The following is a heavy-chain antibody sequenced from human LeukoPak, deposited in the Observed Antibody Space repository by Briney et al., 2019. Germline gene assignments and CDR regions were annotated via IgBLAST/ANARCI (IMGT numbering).Heavy chain of an antibody. V-gene: IGHV1-46*01. J-gene: IGHJ4*02. D-gene: IGHD6-19*01. CDR3: ARDPLSSGWYGPPYDY. CDR2: INPSGGST. Sequence: ASVKVSCKASGYTFTSYYMHWVRQAPGQGLEWMGIINPSGGSTSYAQKFQGRVTMTRDMSTSTVYMELSSLRSEGTAVYYCARDPLSSGWYGPPYDYWGQGTLVTVSS. CDR1: GYTFTSYY.